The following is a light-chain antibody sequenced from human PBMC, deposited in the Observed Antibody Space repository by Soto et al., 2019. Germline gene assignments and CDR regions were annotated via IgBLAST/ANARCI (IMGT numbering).Light chain of an antibody. Sequence: QSALTQPASVSGSPGQSITISCTGTSNDVGSYNFVSWYQHHPGKAPKLMIYEATKWPSGVSHRVSGSKSGNTASLTISGLQAEDEGEYYCCSYAGSMTWVFGGGTKLTVL. V-gene: IGLV2-23*01. CDR2: EAT. CDR3: CSYAGSMTWV. CDR1: SNDVGSYNF. J-gene: IGLJ3*02.